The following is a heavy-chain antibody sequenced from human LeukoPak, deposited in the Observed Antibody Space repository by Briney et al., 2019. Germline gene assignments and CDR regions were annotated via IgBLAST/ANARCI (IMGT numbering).Heavy chain of an antibody. J-gene: IGHJ3*02. Sequence: PGGSLRLSCAASGFTFSSYGMHWVRQAPGKGLEWVAVISYDGSNKYYADSVKGRFTISRDNSKNTLYLQMNSLRAEDTAVYYCARESITGTFDAFDIWGQGTMVTVSS. D-gene: IGHD1-20*01. CDR1: GFTFSSYG. V-gene: IGHV3-30*03. CDR2: ISYDGSNK. CDR3: ARESITGTFDAFDI.